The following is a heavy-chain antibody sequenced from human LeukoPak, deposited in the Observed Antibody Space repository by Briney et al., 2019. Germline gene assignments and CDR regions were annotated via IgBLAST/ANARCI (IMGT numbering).Heavy chain of an antibody. D-gene: IGHD3-10*01. CDR1: GFTFSSYA. J-gene: IGHJ4*02. V-gene: IGHV3-23*01. Sequence: PGGSLRLSCAASGFTFSSYAMSWVRQAPGKGLEWVSAISGSGGSTYYADSVKGRFTISRDNSKNTLYLQMNGLRAEDTAVYYCAKDLHYYGSGSYFDYWGQGTLVTVSS. CDR2: ISGSGGST. CDR3: AKDLHYYGSGSYFDY.